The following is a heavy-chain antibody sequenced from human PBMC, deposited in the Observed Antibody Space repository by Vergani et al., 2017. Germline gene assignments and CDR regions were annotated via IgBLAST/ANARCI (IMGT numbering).Heavy chain of an antibody. CDR2: IWYDGSNK. J-gene: IGHJ6*02. V-gene: IGHV3-33*01. CDR3: ARSAAANGMDV. CDR1: GFTFSSYG. Sequence: QVQLVESGGGVVQPGRSLRLSCAASGFTFSSYGMHWVRQAPGKGREWVAVIWYDGSNKYYADSVKGRFTISRDNSKNTLNLQMNSLRAEDTAVYYCARSAAANGMDVWGQGTTVIVS. D-gene: IGHD6-25*01.